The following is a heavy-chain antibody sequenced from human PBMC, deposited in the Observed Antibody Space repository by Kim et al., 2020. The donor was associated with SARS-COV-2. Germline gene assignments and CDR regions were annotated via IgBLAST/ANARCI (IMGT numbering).Heavy chain of an antibody. CDR3: ARVRDSSSWGYYYYYGMDV. V-gene: IGHV1-8*01. CDR2: MNPNSGNT. J-gene: IGHJ6*02. D-gene: IGHD6-13*01. Sequence: ASVKVSCKASGYTFTSYDINWVRQATGQGLEWMGWMNPNSGNTGYAQKFQGRVTMTRNTSISTAYMELSSLRSEDTAVYYCARVRDSSSWGYYYYYGMDVSGQGTTVTVSS. CDR1: GYTFTSYD.